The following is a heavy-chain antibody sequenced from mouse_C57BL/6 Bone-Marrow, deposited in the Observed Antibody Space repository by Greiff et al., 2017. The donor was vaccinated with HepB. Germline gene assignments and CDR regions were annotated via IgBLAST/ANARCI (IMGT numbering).Heavy chain of an antibody. CDR1: GYTFTDYY. CDR3: ARSQGDGYSYYFDY. Sequence: VQLQQSGPVLVKPGASVKMSCKASGYTFTDYYMNWVKQSHGKSLEWIGVINPYNGGTSYNQKFKGKATLTVDKSSSTAYMELNSLTSEDSAVYYCARSQGDGYSYYFDYWGQGTTLTVSS. CDR2: INPYNGGT. V-gene: IGHV1-19*01. D-gene: IGHD2-3*01. J-gene: IGHJ2*01.